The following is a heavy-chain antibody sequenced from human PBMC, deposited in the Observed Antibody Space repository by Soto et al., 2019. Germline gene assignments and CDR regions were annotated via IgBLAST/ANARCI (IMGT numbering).Heavy chain of an antibody. J-gene: IGHJ1*01. CDR2: IIPFFGTP. Sequence: SVKVSCKASGGTFNSYTISWVRQAPGQGLEWMGGIIPFFGTPNYAQKFQGRVTITADESTSTAYMELSSLTSEDTAVYYCARDRVESGYPEYFQHWGQGTLVTVSS. V-gene: IGHV1-69*13. CDR1: GGTFNSYT. D-gene: IGHD3-22*01. CDR3: ARDRVESGYPEYFQH.